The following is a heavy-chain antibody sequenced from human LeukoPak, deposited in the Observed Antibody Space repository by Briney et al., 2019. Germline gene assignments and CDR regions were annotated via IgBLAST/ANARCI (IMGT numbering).Heavy chain of an antibody. V-gene: IGHV2-5*08. Sequence: TLPLTCTVSGGSISSYYWSWIRQPPGKALEWLALIYWDDDKRYSPSLKSRLTITKDTSKNQVVLTMTNMDPVDTATYYCAHTPNYDYVWGSYRRRYYFDYWGQGTLVTVSS. D-gene: IGHD3-16*02. CDR2: IYWDDDK. CDR3: AHTPNYDYVWGSYRRRYYFDY. J-gene: IGHJ4*02. CDR1: GGSISSYYW.